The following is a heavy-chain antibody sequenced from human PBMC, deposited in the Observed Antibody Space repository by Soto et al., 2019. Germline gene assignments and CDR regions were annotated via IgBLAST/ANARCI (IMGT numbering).Heavy chain of an antibody. Sequence: GGSLRLSCEVSAFTFSAFAMHWVRRAPGKGLEWVAYISFDGSGKFYTDSVKGRFTISRDNSKNTLYLQMNSLTTEDSAVYYCARDYYYDGSGRLDYWGQGTLVTVSS. CDR3: ARDYYYDGSGRLDY. V-gene: IGHV3-30-3*01. CDR2: ISFDGSGK. CDR1: AFTFSAFA. J-gene: IGHJ4*02. D-gene: IGHD3-22*01.